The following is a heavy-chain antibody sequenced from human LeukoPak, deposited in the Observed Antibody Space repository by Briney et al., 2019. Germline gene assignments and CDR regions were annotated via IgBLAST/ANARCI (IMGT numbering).Heavy chain of an antibody. CDR2: ISGSGGST. CDR3: AKDMRFDWAPYYFDY. J-gene: IGHJ4*02. Sequence: GGSLRLSCAASGFTFSSYAMSWVRQAPGKGLEWVSAISGSGGSTYYADSVKGRFTISRDNSKNTLYLQMNSLRAEDTAVYYCAKDMRFDWAPYYFDYWGQGTLVTVSS. V-gene: IGHV3-23*01. CDR1: GFTFSSYA. D-gene: IGHD3-9*01.